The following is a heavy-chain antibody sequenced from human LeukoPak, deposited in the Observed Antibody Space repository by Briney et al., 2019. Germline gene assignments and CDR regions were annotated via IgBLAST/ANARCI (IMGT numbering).Heavy chain of an antibody. J-gene: IGHJ4*02. Sequence: GGSLRLSCAASGFTFSSYSMNWVRQAPGKGLEWVSSISSSSSYIYYADSVKGRFTISRDIAKNSLYLQMNSLRAEDTAVYYCARAFGSGSYPFDYWGQGTLVTVSS. V-gene: IGHV3-21*01. CDR3: ARAFGSGSYPFDY. D-gene: IGHD3-10*01. CDR2: ISSSSSYI. CDR1: GFTFSSYS.